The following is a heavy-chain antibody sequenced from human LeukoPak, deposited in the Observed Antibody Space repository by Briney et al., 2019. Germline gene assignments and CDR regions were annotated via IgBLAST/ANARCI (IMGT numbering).Heavy chain of an antibody. CDR2: INPNSGGT. V-gene: IGHV1-2*02. CDR3: ARGDYVWGSYRPNYFDY. CDR1: GYTFTGYY. J-gene: IGHJ4*02. D-gene: IGHD3-16*02. Sequence: GASVKVSCKASGYTFTGYYMHWVRQAPGQGLEWMGWINPNSGGTNYAQKFQGRVTMTRDTSISTVYMELSRLRSDDTAVYYCARGDYVWGSYRPNYFDYWGQGTLVTVSS.